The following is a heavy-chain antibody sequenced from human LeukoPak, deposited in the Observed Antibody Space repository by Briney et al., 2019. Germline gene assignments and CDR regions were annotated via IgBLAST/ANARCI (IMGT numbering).Heavy chain of an antibody. CDR3: AREGPFEYSSSYDY. V-gene: IGHV5-51*01. Sequence: GEALKISSKGSGYSFTSYWIGWVRRMPGKGLGWMGIIYPGDSDTRYSPSFQGQVTISADKSISTAYLQWSSLKASDTAMYYCAREGPFEYSSSYDYWGQGTLVTVSS. CDR2: IYPGDSDT. D-gene: IGHD6-6*01. CDR1: GYSFTSYW. J-gene: IGHJ4*02.